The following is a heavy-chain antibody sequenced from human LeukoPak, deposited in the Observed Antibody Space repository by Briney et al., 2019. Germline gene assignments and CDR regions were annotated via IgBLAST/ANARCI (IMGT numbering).Heavy chain of an antibody. CDR1: GFTFSSYG. CDR3: ARGRSVAGTMDF. Sequence: GRSLRLSCAASGFTFSSYGMHWVRQAPGKGLEWVAVIWYDGSNKYYADSVKGRFTISRDNSKNTLYLQMNSLRVEDTAIYYCARGRSVAGTMDFWGQGTLVTVSS. V-gene: IGHV3-33*01. D-gene: IGHD6-19*01. J-gene: IGHJ4*02. CDR2: IWYDGSNK.